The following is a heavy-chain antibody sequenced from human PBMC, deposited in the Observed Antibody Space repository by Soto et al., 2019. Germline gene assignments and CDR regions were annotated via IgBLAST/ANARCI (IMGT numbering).Heavy chain of an antibody. Sequence: GGSLRLSCAASGFTFSSYSMNWVRQAPGKGLEWVSYISSSSSTIYYADSVKGRFTISRDNAKNSLYLQMNSLRDEDTAVYDCARRVGVVVPAASTPWETRRYYYYYGMDVRGQGTTVTVSS. D-gene: IGHD2-2*01. CDR1: GFTFSSYS. CDR3: ARRVGVVVPAASTPWETRRYYYYYGMDV. J-gene: IGHJ6*02. CDR2: ISSSSSTI. V-gene: IGHV3-48*02.